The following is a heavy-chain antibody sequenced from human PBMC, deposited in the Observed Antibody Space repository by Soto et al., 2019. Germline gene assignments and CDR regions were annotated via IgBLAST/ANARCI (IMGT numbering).Heavy chain of an antibody. V-gene: IGHV1-46*01. J-gene: IGHJ6*02. D-gene: IGHD4-17*01. CDR2: INPSGGRT. Sequence: ASVKVSCKAPGYTFTNYYIHYLRQAPGQGLEWMGVINPSGGRTTYAQKFQGRVTMTRDTSTSTVHMELRSLRSEETAVYYCAREANYGYYGMDVWGQGTTVTVSS. CDR3: AREANYGYYGMDV. CDR1: GYTFTNYY.